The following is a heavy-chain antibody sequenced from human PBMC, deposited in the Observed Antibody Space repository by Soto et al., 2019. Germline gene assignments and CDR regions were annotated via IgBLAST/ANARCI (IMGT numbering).Heavy chain of an antibody. CDR2: IYYGGST. V-gene: IGHV4-59*08. CDR3: AKNWNWGSLVH. CDR1: GDSISTDY. J-gene: IGHJ4*02. Sequence: XXTLSLPFTVSGDSISTDYWSWILQSPGKGLEWIGFIYYGGSTNYTHSLKSRVTISVDTPKNQFSLKLSYVTGVDTAVYYCAKNWNWGSLVHWGQGTLVTVSS. D-gene: IGHD7-27*01.